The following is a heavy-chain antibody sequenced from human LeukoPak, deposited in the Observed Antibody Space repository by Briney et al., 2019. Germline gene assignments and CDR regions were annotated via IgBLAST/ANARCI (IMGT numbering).Heavy chain of an antibody. CDR1: GFTFSSYA. CDR2: ISGSGGST. CDR3: AKTIEGIAAAGLDY. D-gene: IGHD6-13*01. V-gene: IGHV3-23*01. J-gene: IGHJ4*02. Sequence: PGGSLRLSCAASGFTFSSYAMSWVRQAPGKGLEWVSAISGSGGSTYYADSVKGRFTISRGNSKNTLYLQMNSLRAEDTAVYYCAKTIEGIAAAGLDYWGQGTLVTVSS.